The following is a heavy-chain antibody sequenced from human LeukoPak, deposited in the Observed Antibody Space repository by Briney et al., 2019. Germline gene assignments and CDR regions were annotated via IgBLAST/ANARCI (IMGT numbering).Heavy chain of an antibody. CDR1: GYTFTGYY. CDR3: ARERGTDGYNYYYYMDV. D-gene: IGHD5-24*01. J-gene: IGHJ6*03. CDR2: IIPIFGTA. Sequence: SVKVSCKASGYTFTGYYMHWVRQAPGQGLEWMGGIIPIFGTANYAQKFQGRVTITTHESTSTAYMELSSLRSEDTAVYYCARERGTDGYNYYYYMDVWGKGTTVTVSS. V-gene: IGHV1-69*05.